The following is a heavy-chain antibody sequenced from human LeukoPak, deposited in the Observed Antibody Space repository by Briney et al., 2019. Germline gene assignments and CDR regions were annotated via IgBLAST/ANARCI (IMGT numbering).Heavy chain of an antibody. Sequence: GGSLRLSCAASGFTVIGNSLSWVRQAPGKGLEWVSVIYSGGSTYYADSVKGRVTISRDNSKNTLYLQMSSLRVEDTAVYYCARDGKYDSSGYYSLDYWGQGTLVTVSS. V-gene: IGHV3-66*01. CDR1: GFTVIGNS. J-gene: IGHJ4*02. CDR3: ARDGKYDSSGYYSLDY. D-gene: IGHD3-22*01. CDR2: IYSGGST.